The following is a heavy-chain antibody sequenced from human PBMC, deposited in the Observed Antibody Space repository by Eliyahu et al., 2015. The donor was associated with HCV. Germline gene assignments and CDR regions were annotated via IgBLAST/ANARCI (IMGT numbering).Heavy chain of an antibody. CDR1: GGALIGYX. J-gene: IGHJ5*02. CDR3: ARAPLGAGNWYDP. V-gene: IGHV4-34*01. D-gene: IGHD3-16*01. Sequence: QVQLQQWGAGQLKPSETLSLTCGVSGGALIGYXWXWIRQPPRKGLEWIGETTYSGSTTYNPSLKSRVTISVDTSQNRISLKLSSVIAADTGVYYCARAPLGAGNWYDPWGPGALVTVSS. CDR2: TTYSGST.